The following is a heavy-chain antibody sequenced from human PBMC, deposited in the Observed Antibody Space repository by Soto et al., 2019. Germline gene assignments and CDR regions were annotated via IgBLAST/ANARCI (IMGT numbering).Heavy chain of an antibody. CDR1: DGSISTYF. CDR2: IDNSGNT. J-gene: IGHJ4*02. CDR3: ARGGQDFWSGPFDY. D-gene: IGHD3-3*01. V-gene: IGHV4-4*07. Sequence: SETLSLTCTVSDGSISTYFCNWIRQPAGKGLEWIGRIDNSGNTNYNPSLKSRVTMSADTSRNQFSLKLNSVTAADTAVYYCARGGQDFWSGPFDYWCQGALVTVA.